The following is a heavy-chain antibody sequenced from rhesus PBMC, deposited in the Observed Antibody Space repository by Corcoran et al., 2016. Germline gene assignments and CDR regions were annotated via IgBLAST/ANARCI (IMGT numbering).Heavy chain of an antibody. V-gene: IGHV1-198*02. CDR2: IIPLVDIT. J-gene: IGHJ1*01. D-gene: IGHD2-21*01. Sequence: QVQLVQSGAEVKKPGASVKGSCKASGFTFGSYAISWVRQAPGQGLEWMGVIIPLVDITNYPEKFQGRITITADTSTSTAYMELSSLRSEDTAVYYCARGGDCTGSGCYVEWYFEFWGQGALVTVSS. CDR1: GFTFGSYA. CDR3: ARGGDCTGSGCYVEWYFEF.